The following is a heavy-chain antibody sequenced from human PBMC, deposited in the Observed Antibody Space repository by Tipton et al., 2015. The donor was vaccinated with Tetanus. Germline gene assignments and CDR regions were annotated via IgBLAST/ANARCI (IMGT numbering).Heavy chain of an antibody. CDR2: INPSGGST. D-gene: IGHD2-15*01. Sequence: QSGAEVKKPGASVKVSCKASGYTFTSYYMHWVRQAPGQGLEWMGIINPSGGSTSYAQKFQGRVTMTRDTSTSTVYMELSSLRSEDTAVYYCARDAAYCSGGSCYSSRAFDIWGQGTMVTVSS. CDR1: GYTFTSYY. J-gene: IGHJ3*02. CDR3: ARDAAYCSGGSCYSSRAFDI. V-gene: IGHV1-46*01.